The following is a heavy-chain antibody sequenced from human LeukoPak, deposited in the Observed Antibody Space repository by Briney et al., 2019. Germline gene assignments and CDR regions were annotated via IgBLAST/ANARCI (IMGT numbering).Heavy chain of an antibody. J-gene: IGHJ4*02. CDR3: VKGDYYDSSGPYFDY. CDR2: ISGSGGST. D-gene: IGHD3-22*01. CDR1: GFTFSSYA. Sequence: PGRSLRLSCAASGFTFSSYAIHWVRQAQGKGLEWVSAISGSGGSTYYADSVKGRFTISRDNSKNTLYLQMNSLRAEDTAVYYCVKGDYYDSSGPYFDYWGQGTLVTVSS. V-gene: IGHV3-23*01.